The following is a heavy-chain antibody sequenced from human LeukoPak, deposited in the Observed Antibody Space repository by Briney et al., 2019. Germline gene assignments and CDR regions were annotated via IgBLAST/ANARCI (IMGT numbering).Heavy chain of an antibody. Sequence: PGGSLRLSCAASGFTFSSYGMHWVRQAPGKGLEWVAVISYDGSNKYYADSVKGRFTISRGNSKNTLYLQMNSLRAEDTAVYYCAKDEYYYDSSGYPSHWGQGTLVTVSS. CDR2: ISYDGSNK. V-gene: IGHV3-30*18. D-gene: IGHD3-22*01. CDR3: AKDEYYYDSSGYPSH. CDR1: GFTFSSYG. J-gene: IGHJ4*02.